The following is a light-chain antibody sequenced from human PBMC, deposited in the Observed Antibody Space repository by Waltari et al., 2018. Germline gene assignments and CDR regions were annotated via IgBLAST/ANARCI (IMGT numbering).Light chain of an antibody. V-gene: IGLV3-25*03. CDR2: KDS. CDR3: QSADSSGTVV. CDR1: ALPKQY. J-gene: IGLJ2*01. Sequence: SYELTQPPSVSVSPGQTARITCSGDALPKQYASWYQQKPGPAPVLVIYKDSERPSGMLGRLSGSSAGTTVTLTISGGQAEDEADYYCQSADSSGTVVFGGGTKLTVL.